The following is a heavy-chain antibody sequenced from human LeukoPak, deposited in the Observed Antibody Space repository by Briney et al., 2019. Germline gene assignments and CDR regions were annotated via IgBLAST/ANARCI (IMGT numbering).Heavy chain of an antibody. D-gene: IGHD3-3*01. CDR2: INPKTGGT. V-gene: IGHV1-8*03. CDR1: GGTFSSYA. Sequence: ASVKVSCKASGGTFSSYAISWVRQAPGQGLEWMGRINPKTGGTNYAQKFQGRVTITRNTSISTAYMELSSLRSEDTAVYYCAKGGPYDFWSGYSHDNWFDPWGQGTLVTVSS. CDR3: AKGGPYDFWSGYSHDNWFDP. J-gene: IGHJ5*02.